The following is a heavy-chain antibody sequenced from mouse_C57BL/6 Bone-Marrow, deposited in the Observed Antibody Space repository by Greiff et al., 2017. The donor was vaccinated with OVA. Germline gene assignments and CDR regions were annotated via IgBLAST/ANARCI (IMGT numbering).Heavy chain of an antibody. CDR2: INPNNGGT. CDR1: GYTFTDYY. V-gene: IGHV1-26*01. J-gene: IGHJ2*01. D-gene: IGHD3-3*01. Sequence: EVQLHQSGPELVKPGASVKISCKASGYTFTDYYMNWVKQSHGKSLEWIGDINPNNGGTSYNQKFKGKATLTVDKSSSTAYMELRSLTSEDSAVYYCGRGDGDVDYWGQGTTLTVSS. CDR3: GRGDGDVDY.